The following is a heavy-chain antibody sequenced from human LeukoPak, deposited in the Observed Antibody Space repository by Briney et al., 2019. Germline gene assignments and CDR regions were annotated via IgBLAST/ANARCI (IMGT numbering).Heavy chain of an antibody. CDR1: GFTFSSYA. CDR3: AGGVGVLWDYQLLYKYYYYMDV. Sequence: GGSLRLSCAASGFTFSSYAMHWVRQAPGKGLEWVAVISYDGSNKYYADSVKGRFTISRDNSKNTLYLQMNSLRAEDTAVYYCAGGVGVLWDYQLLYKYYYYMDVWGKGTTVTVSS. D-gene: IGHD2-2*02. CDR2: ISYDGSNK. J-gene: IGHJ6*03. V-gene: IGHV3-30-3*01.